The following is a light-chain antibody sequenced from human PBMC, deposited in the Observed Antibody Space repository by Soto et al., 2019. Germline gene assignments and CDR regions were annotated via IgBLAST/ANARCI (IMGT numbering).Light chain of an antibody. CDR3: QQYYSTPFT. CDR2: WAS. Sequence: DIVMTHSPDSLAVSLGERATIYCKSSQSVLHSSNNKDYLAWYQQKPGQSPKLLIYWASTRESGFPHRFSGSGSATEFHLTISSLQAADVALYYCQQYYSTPFTFGPGAKGDIK. CDR1: QSVLHSSNNKDY. J-gene: IGKJ3*01. V-gene: IGKV4-1*01.